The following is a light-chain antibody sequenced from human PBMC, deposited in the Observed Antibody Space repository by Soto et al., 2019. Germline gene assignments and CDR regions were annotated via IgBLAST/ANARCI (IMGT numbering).Light chain of an antibody. V-gene: IGKV3-15*01. Sequence: EIGMTQSPATLSVSPGDRATLSCRASQNVNINLAWYQQKPGQAPRLLIYGASTRATGIPAGFSGSGSGTEFTLTISSLQSEDLAVYYCQQRSIWPLTFGGGTKVEIK. CDR2: GAS. J-gene: IGKJ4*01. CDR1: QNVNIN. CDR3: QQRSIWPLT.